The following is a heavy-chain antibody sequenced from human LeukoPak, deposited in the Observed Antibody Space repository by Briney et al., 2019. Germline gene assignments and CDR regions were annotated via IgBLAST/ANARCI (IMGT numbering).Heavy chain of an antibody. Sequence: SVKVSCKASGGTFSSYAISWVRQAPGQGLEWMGGIIPIFGTANYAQKFQGRVTITADESTSTAYMELSSLRSEDTAVYYCARTHAYYDFWSGYHTPEDYWGQGTLVTVSS. J-gene: IGHJ4*02. V-gene: IGHV1-69*01. CDR2: IIPIFGTA. D-gene: IGHD3-3*01. CDR1: GGTFSSYA. CDR3: ARTHAYYDFWSGYHTPEDY.